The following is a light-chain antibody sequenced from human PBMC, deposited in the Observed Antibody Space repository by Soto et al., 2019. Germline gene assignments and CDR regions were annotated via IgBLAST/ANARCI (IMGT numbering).Light chain of an antibody. CDR1: QSISTF. J-gene: IGKJ4*01. Sequence: SLSPGETATLSCRASQSISTFLAWYQQKPGQAPRLLIYDASNRATGIPARFSGSGSGTDFTLTITSLVPEDFAVYYCQRRSSPLTVGGGTKVDIK. CDR2: DAS. CDR3: QRRSSPLT. V-gene: IGKV3-11*01.